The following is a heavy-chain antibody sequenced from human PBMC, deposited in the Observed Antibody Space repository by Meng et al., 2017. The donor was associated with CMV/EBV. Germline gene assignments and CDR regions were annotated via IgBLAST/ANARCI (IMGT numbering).Heavy chain of an antibody. CDR2: IYSGGST. CDR1: GFTVSSNY. J-gene: IGHJ6*02. V-gene: IGHV3-53*01. CDR3: ARGSDRDYYGMDV. Sequence: GESLKISCAASGFTVSSNYMSWVRQAPGKGLEWVSVIYSGGSTYYADSVKGRFTISSDNSKNTLYLQMNSLRAEDTAVYYCARGSDRDYYGMDVWGQGTTVTVSS.